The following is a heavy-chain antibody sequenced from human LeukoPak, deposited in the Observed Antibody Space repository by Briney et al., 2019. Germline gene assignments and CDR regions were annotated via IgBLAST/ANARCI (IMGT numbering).Heavy chain of an antibody. CDR1: GFTLSGYS. Sequence: GGSLRLSCGASGFTLSGYSMTWVRQAPGKGLECVSFIASSSNYIYYADSVKGRFTISRDTAKNSLYLQMSSLRTEDTAMYYCARDPAGASSSWYYFDNWGQGTLVTVSS. J-gene: IGHJ4*02. D-gene: IGHD6-13*01. CDR3: ARDPAGASSSWYYFDN. V-gene: IGHV3-21*04. CDR2: IASSSNYI.